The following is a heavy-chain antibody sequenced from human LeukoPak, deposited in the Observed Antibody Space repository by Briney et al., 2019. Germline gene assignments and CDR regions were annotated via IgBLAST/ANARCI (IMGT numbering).Heavy chain of an antibody. J-gene: IGHJ5*02. CDR2: IYYSGST. CDR1: GGSISSYY. Sequence: PSEILSLTCTVSGGSISSYYWSWIRQPPGKGLEWLGYIYYSGSTYYNPSLKSRVTISVDTSKNQFSLNLRSMTAADTALYYCARDGGSYWFDPWGPGTLVTVSS. D-gene: IGHD1-26*01. CDR3: ARDGGSYWFDP. V-gene: IGHV4-59*12.